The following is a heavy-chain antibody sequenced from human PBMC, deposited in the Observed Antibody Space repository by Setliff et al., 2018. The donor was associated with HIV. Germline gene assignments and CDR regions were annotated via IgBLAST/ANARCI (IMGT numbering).Heavy chain of an antibody. Sequence: SETLSLTCAVYVGSFSGHYWIWIRQPPGKGLEWIGETNPSGSTKYNPSLKSRVTFSADTSKNQFSLNLNSVTATDTAVYYCARQGLTMNRGVPAPILYYFDYWGPGILVTVSS. CDR1: VGSFSGHY. V-gene: IGHV4-34*01. CDR2: TNPSGST. D-gene: IGHD3-10*01. J-gene: IGHJ4*02. CDR3: ARQGLTMNRGVPAPILYYFDY.